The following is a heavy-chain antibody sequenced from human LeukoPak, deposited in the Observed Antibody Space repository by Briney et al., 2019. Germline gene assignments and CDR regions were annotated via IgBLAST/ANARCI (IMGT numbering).Heavy chain of an antibody. Sequence: KSSETLSLTCTVSGGSISSSSYYWGWIRQPPGKGREWIVSIYYSGSTYYNPSLKSRVTISVDTSKNQFSLKLSSVTAADTAVYYCARVGRYSSSWNYYYYYYMDVWGKGTTGTVS. D-gene: IGHD6-13*01. J-gene: IGHJ6*03. CDR3: ARVGRYSSSWNYYYYYYMDV. CDR2: IYYSGST. V-gene: IGHV4-39*07. CDR1: GGSISSSSYY.